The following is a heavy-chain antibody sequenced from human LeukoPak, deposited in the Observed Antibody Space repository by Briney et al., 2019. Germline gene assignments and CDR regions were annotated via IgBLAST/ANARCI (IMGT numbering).Heavy chain of an antibody. J-gene: IGHJ4*02. Sequence: GGSLILSCVASGFTFSNLAMGWVRQAPGKGLEWVSVISDSGGTTYYADSVKGRFTISRDNSRNTLYLQMNSLRVDDTAVYYCAKDARRYSGWYFFDHWGQGTLVTVSS. D-gene: IGHD6-19*01. CDR3: AKDARRYSGWYFFDH. CDR2: ISDSGGTT. CDR1: GFTFSNLA. V-gene: IGHV3-23*01.